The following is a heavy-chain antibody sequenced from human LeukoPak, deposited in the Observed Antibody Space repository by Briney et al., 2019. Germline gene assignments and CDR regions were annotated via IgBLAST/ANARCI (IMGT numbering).Heavy chain of an antibody. D-gene: IGHD3-10*01. J-gene: IGHJ4*02. CDR1: GYTFTGYY. Sequence: ASVKVSCKASGYTFTGYYMHWVRQAPGQGLEWMGWINPNSGGTNYAQKFQGRVTMTRDTSISTAYMELSRLRSGDTAVYYCARDGSGSYYNDYLFDYWGQGTLVTVSS. V-gene: IGHV1-2*02. CDR3: ARDGSGSYYNDYLFDY. CDR2: INPNSGGT.